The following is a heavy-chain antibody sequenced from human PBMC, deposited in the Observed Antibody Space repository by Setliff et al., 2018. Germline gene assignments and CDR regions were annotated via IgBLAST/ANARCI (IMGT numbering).Heavy chain of an antibody. CDR2: TYSNGAT. V-gene: IGHV3-53*01. J-gene: IGHJ4*02. CDR1: GFVVSNNE. CDR3: RLWFEETLRDY. Sequence: PGGSLRLSCAASGFVVSNNEMSWVRQAPGKGLEWVSVTYSNGATNYADSVKGRFIISRDNSKNILYLQMNSLRGEDTALYYCRLWFEETLRDYWGKGTLVTVSS. D-gene: IGHD3-10*01.